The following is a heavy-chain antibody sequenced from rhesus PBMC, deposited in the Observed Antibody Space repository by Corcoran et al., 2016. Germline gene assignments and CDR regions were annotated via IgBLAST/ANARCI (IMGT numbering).Heavy chain of an antibody. Sequence: QVQLQESGPGVVKPSETLSLTCAVSGGSISSGYDWSWISQPPGKGLEWIGYIYGSSGSTNYNPSLKIRVTISKQASKNQFSLKLSSVTAADTAVYYCARDRIAAAGGFDYWGQGVLVTVSS. CDR2: IYGSSGST. D-gene: IGHD6-25*01. CDR1: GGSISSGYD. J-gene: IGHJ4*01. V-gene: IGHV4-76*01. CDR3: ARDRIAAAGGFDY.